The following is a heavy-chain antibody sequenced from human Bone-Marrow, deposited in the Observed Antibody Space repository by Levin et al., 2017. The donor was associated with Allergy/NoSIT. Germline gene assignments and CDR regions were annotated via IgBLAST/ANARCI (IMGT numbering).Heavy chain of an antibody. Sequence: SETLSLTCTVSGGSISSSSYYWGWIRQPPGKGLEWIGSIYYSGSTYYNPSLKSRVTISVDTSKNQFSLKLSSVTAADTAVYYCASLAGHYYDYYGMDVWGQGTTVTVSS. V-gene: IGHV4-39*07. CDR1: GGSISSSSYY. CDR3: ASLAGHYYDYYGMDV. CDR2: IYYSGST. J-gene: IGHJ6*02.